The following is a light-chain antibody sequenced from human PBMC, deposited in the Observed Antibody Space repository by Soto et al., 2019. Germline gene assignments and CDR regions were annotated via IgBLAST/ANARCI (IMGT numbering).Light chain of an antibody. Sequence: DFHLIQSPTTLSASVGDRVTITCLASQTISSWLAWYQQKPGKAPNLLIYDASTLERGVPSRFSGTGSGTEFTLTIGRLQPDDFATYYCQQYHTYSVTFGQGTRLDIK. CDR2: DAS. CDR3: QQYHTYSVT. J-gene: IGKJ5*01. CDR1: QTISSW. V-gene: IGKV1-5*01.